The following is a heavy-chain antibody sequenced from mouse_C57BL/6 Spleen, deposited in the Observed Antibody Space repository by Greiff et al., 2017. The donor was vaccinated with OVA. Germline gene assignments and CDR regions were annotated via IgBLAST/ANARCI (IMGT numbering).Heavy chain of an antibody. CDR2: FYPGGGSI. D-gene: IGHD1-1*01. CDR1: GYTFTEYT. Sequence: VQLQQSGAELVKPGASVKLSCKASGYTFTEYTIHWVKQSSGQGLEWIGWFYPGGGSIEYTEKFKDKAPLTADKSSSTVFMELSRLTSEDSAVYFCARHKRPPLLRYGLDYWGQGTTLTVSS. V-gene: IGHV1-62-2*01. J-gene: IGHJ2*01. CDR3: ARHKRPPLLRYGLDY.